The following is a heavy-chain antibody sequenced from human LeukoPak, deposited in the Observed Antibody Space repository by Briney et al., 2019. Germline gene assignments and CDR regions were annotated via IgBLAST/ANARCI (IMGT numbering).Heavy chain of an antibody. Sequence: PGGSLRLSCAASGFTFSSYSMNWVRQAPEKGLEWVSFISSSSSYIYYADSVKGRFTISRDNAKNSLSLQMNSLRAEDTAVYYCAKRILDPGFDYWGQGTLVTVSS. J-gene: IGHJ4*02. CDR1: GFTFSSYS. V-gene: IGHV3-21*01. CDR3: AKRILDPGFDY. D-gene: IGHD1-1*01. CDR2: ISSSSSYI.